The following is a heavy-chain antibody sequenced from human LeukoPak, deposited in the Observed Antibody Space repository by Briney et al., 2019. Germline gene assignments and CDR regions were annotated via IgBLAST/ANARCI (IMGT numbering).Heavy chain of an antibody. D-gene: IGHD5-18*01. CDR1: GFTFSSYA. J-gene: IGHJ6*02. CDR3: AKDRIQLWLRTYYYYGMDV. V-gene: IGHV3-23*01. Sequence: GGSLRLSCAASGFTFSSYARSWVRQAPGKGLEWVSAISGSGGSTYYADSVKGRFTISRDNSKNTLYQQMNSLRAEDTAVYYCAKDRIQLWLRTYYYYGMDVWGQGTTVTVSS. CDR2: ISGSGGST.